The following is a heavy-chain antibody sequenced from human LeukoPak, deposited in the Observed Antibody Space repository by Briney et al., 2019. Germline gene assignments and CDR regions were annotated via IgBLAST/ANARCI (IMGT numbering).Heavy chain of an antibody. CDR2: IYPGDSDT. Sequence: GESLKISCKGSGYSFTSYWIGWVRQMPGKGLEWMGIIYPGDSDTRYSPSFQGQVTISADKSISTAYLQWSSLKASDTAMYYCARQPPLLGGGDAFDIWGQGTMVTVSS. D-gene: IGHD2-15*01. CDR3: ARQPPLLGGGDAFDI. V-gene: IGHV5-51*01. CDR1: GYSFTSYW. J-gene: IGHJ3*02.